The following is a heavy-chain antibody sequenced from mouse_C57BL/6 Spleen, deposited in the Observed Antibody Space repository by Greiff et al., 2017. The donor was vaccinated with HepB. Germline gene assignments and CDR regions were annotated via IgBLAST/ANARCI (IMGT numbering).Heavy chain of an antibody. Sequence: DVQLVESGGDLVKPGGSLKLSCAASGFTFSSYGMSWVRQTPDKRLEWVATISSGGSYTYYPDSVKGRFTISRDNAKNTLYLQMSSLKSEDTAMYYCASSTGTEFAYWGQGTLVTVSA. J-gene: IGHJ3*01. CDR1: GFTFSSYG. D-gene: IGHD4-1*02. CDR2: ISSGGSYT. CDR3: ASSTGTEFAY. V-gene: IGHV5-6*01.